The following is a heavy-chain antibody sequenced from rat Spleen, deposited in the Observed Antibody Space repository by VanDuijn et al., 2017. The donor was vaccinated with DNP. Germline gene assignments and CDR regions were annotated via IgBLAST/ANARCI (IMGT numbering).Heavy chain of an antibody. CDR2: ITYDGSST. CDR3: AREGDYYDGSFVDALDA. V-gene: IGHV5-7*01. Sequence: EVQLVESGGGLVQPGRSLKLSCAASGFTFSDYNMAWVRQAPKKGLEWVATITYDGSSTYYRDSVKGRFTISRDNAKSTLYLQMDSLRSEETATYYCAREGDYYDGSFVDALDAWGQGTSVTVSS. D-gene: IGHD1-12*02. CDR1: GFTFSDYN. J-gene: IGHJ4*01.